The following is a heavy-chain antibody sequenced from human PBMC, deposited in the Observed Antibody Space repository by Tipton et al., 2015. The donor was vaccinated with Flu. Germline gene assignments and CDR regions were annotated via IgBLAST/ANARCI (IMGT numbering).Heavy chain of an antibody. CDR1: GFTVSSNY. CDR2: IYSDDST. CDR3: AREWGDYYYMDV. D-gene: IGHD3-10*01. J-gene: IGHJ6*03. V-gene: IGHV3-53*01. Sequence: SLRLSCAASGFTVSSNYMSWVRQAPGKGLEWVSVIYSDDSTYFADSVKGRFTISRDNSKNTLYLQMNSLRAEDTAVYYCAREWGDYYYMDVWGKGTTVTVSS.